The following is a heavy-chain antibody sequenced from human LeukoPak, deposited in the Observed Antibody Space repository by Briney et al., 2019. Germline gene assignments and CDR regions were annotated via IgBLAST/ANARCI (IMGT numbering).Heavy chain of an antibody. CDR1: GFTLIESS. Sequence: ASVKVSCKVAGFTLIESSMDWLRLPPGKGLEWVGGFDPRDGETVYAERFRDRVILTDDRSANTTNMDLSSLGADDTAVYYCATGVYCAVTIMTVYGNNYYFIDVWGEGTTVTV. V-gene: IGHV1-24*01. CDR3: ATGVYCAVTIMTVYGNNYYFIDV. J-gene: IGHJ6*03. D-gene: IGHD2-21*01. CDR2: FDPRDGET.